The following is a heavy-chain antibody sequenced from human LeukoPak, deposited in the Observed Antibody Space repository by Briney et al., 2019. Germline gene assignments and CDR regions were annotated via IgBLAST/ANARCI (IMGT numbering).Heavy chain of an antibody. CDR2: MNAGNGNT. V-gene: IGHV1-3*01. D-gene: IGHD2-15*01. CDR1: GYIFTDYA. Sequence: ASVKVSCKAPGYIFTDYAIHWLRQAPGQRPEWMGWMNAGNGNTKYSQKFQGRVTLIRDTSAATAYMELSSLTHDDLAVYYCARGRGTSGSNRDFYYYYYMDVWGKGTTVTVSS. J-gene: IGHJ6*03. CDR3: ARGRGTSGSNRDFYYYYYMDV.